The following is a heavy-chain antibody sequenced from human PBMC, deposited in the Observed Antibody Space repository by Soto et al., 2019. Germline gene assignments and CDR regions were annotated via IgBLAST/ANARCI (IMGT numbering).Heavy chain of an antibody. D-gene: IGHD3-3*01. CDR3: ARDLSKAIFGVVPVGWFDP. CDR1: GYTFTSYA. V-gene: IGHV1-3*01. CDR2: INAGNGNT. J-gene: IGHJ5*02. Sequence: ASVKVSCKASGYTFTSYAMHWVRQAPGQRLEWMGWINAGNGNTKYSQKFQGRVTITRDTSASTAYMELSSLRSEDTAVYYCARDLSKAIFGVVPVGWFDPWGQGTLVTVSS.